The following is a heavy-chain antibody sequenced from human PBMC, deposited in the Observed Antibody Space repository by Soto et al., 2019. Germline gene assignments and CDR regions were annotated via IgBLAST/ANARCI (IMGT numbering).Heavy chain of an antibody. V-gene: IGHV4-34*01. CDR3: ARGIQTYYDFWSGYPPRYYFDY. CDR2: INHSGST. CDR1: GGSFSGYY. J-gene: IGHJ4*02. Sequence: PSETLSLTCAVYGGSFSGYYWSWIRQPPGKGLEWIGEINHSGSTNYNPSLKSRVTISVDTSKNQFSLKLSSVTAADTAVYYCARGIQTYYDFWSGYPPRYYFDYWGQGTLVTVYS. D-gene: IGHD3-3*01.